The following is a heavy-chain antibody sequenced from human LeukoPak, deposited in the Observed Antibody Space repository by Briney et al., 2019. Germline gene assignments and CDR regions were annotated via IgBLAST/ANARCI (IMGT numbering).Heavy chain of an antibody. J-gene: IGHJ6*02. D-gene: IGHD1-26*01. CDR3: ARVSGSYTLNYCYAMDV. Sequence: GGSLRLSCAASGFTFSSYAMSWVRQAPGKGLEWVSAISGSGGSTYYADSVKGRFTISRDNSKNTLYLQMNSLRAEDTAVYYCARVSGSYTLNYCYAMDVWGQGTTVTVSS. CDR1: GFTFSSYA. CDR2: ISGSGGST. V-gene: IGHV3-23*01.